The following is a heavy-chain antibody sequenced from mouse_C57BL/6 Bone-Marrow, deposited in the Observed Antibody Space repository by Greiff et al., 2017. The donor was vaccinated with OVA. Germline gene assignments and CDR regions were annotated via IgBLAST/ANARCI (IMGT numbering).Heavy chain of an antibody. J-gene: IGHJ1*03. CDR1: GFSLTSYG. CDR3: AKNGGLWYFDV. V-gene: IGHV2-5*01. Sequence: VQRVESGPGLVQPSQSLSITCTVSGFSLTSYGVHWVRQSPGKGLEWLGVIWRGGSTDYNAAFMSRLSITKDNSKSQVFFKMNSLQADDTAIYYCAKNGGLWYFDVWGTGTTVTVSS. CDR2: IWRGGST.